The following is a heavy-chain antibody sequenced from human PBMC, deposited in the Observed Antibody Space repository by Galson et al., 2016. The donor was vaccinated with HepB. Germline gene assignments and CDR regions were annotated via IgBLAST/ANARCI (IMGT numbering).Heavy chain of an antibody. Sequence: TLSLTCTVSGGSITSGSSYWSWVRQPAGKGLEWIGRIYSSGSTNYNPSLKSRVTMSVETSKNHFSLKLKSVTAADTAVYYCAAAVRKMRYYFDYWGRGTLVTVSS. V-gene: IGHV4-61*02. D-gene: IGHD6-25*01. CDR2: IYSSGST. J-gene: IGHJ4*02. CDR1: GGSITSGSSY. CDR3: AAAVRKMRYYFDY.